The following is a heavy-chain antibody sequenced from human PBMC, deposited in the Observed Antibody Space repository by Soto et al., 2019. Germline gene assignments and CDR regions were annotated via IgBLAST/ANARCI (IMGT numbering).Heavy chain of an antibody. CDR1: GFPFNNYA. D-gene: IGHD3-3*02. CDR2: ISYDGSNS. CDR3: AKGISSATFAPYAMDV. V-gene: IGHV3-30*18. Sequence: QVQLVESGGGVVQPGTSLRLSCAASGFPFNNYAMHWVRQRPGKGLDWVAVISYDGSNSYYSDSVKGRFTVSRDRSKNTLSLQMNSLRVEDTAVYYCAKGISSATFAPYAMDVWGQGTTVTVSS. J-gene: IGHJ6*02.